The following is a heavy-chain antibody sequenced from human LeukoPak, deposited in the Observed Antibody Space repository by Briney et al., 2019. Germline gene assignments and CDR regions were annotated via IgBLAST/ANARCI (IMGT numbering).Heavy chain of an antibody. V-gene: IGHV3-30*18. D-gene: IGHD5-24*01. CDR1: GFTFSSYG. J-gene: IGHJ1*01. Sequence: PGRSLRLSCAASGFTFSSYGMHWVRQAPGKGLEWVAVISHDGSNKYYADSVKGRFTISRDNSKNTLYLQMNSLRAEDTAVYYCAKDGGRDGYNSLYFQHWGQGTLVTVSS. CDR3: AKDGGRDGYNSLYFQH. CDR2: ISHDGSNK.